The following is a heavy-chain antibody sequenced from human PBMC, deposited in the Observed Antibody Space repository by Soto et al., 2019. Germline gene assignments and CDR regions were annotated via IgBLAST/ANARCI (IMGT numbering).Heavy chain of an antibody. D-gene: IGHD6-13*01. CDR3: AKDLSSDSSSWYRFYFDY. J-gene: IGHJ4*02. Sequence: QTGGSLRLCCAASGFTFSSYAVGWVRQAPGKGLEGVSTIGGSGGSAYSADSVKRRFTISRALSKHTLYLQMNSLRAEDTAVYYCAKDLSSDSSSWYRFYFDYWAQGPLLTLSS. CDR1: GFTFSSYA. CDR2: IGGSGGSA. V-gene: IGHV3-23*01.